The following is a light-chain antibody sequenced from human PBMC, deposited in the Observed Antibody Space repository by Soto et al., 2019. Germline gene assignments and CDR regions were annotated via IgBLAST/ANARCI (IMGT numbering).Light chain of an antibody. V-gene: IGKV3-20*01. CDR3: QQYGSSPLIS. J-gene: IGKJ5*01. CDR2: DTS. Sequence: EIVLTQSPGTLSLSPGERDTLSCRTSQTLSSSFLAWYQQTPGQAPRLPIYDTSPRAIDIPDRFSGSGSGTDFTLTISGLEPEDFAVYYCQQYGSSPLISFGQGTRLEIK. CDR1: QTLSSSF.